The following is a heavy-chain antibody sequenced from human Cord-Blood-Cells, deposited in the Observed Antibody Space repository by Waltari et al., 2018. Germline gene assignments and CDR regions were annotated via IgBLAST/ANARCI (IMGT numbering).Heavy chain of an antibody. J-gene: IGHJ4*02. CDR1: GYTFTGYY. D-gene: IGHD1-26*01. Sequence: EQLVQSGAEVKKPGASVKVSCKASGYTFTGYYMHWVRQAPGQGLEWMGWINPNSGGTNYAQKFQGRVTMTRDTSISTAYMELSRLRSDDTAVYYCARDLFSGSYYFDYWGQGTLVTVSS. CDR3: ARDLFSGSYYFDY. CDR2: INPNSGGT. V-gene: IGHV1-2*02.